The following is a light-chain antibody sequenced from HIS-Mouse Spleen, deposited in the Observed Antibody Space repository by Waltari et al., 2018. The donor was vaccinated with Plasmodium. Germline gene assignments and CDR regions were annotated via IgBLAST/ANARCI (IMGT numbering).Light chain of an antibody. V-gene: IGKV1-39*01. Sequence: DIQMTQSPSSLPASVGDRVTITCRASQSISSYLNWYQQKPGKAPKLLIYAASSLQSGVPSRFSGSGSGTDFTLTISSLQPEDFATYYCQQSYSTAPTFGGGTKVEIK. CDR2: AAS. CDR1: QSISSY. J-gene: IGKJ4*01. CDR3: QQSYSTAPT.